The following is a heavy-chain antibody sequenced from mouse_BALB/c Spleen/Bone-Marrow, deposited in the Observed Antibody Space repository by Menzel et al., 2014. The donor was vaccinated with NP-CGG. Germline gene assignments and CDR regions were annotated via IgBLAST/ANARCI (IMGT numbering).Heavy chain of an antibody. CDR2: ISSSGGT. D-gene: IGHD2-3*01. Sequence: EVMLVESGPSLVKPSQTPSLSCSVTGDSITSGYWNWIRKFPGSKLEYMGYISSSGGTYYSPSLKSRISITRYTSKNQYYLQLNSVTTEDTATYYCATYDGYYFDYWGQGTTLTVSS. V-gene: IGHV3-8*02. J-gene: IGHJ2*01. CDR1: GDSITSGY. CDR3: ATYDGYYFDY.